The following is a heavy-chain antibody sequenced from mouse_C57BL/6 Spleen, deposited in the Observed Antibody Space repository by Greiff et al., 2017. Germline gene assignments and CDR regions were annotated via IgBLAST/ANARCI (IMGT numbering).Heavy chain of an antibody. CDR1: GYTFTSYW. Sequence: QVQLKQPGTELVKPGASVKLSCKASGYTFTSYWMHWVKQRPGQGLEWIGNINPSNGGTNYNEKFKSKATLTVDKSSSTAYMQLSSLTSEDSAVYYCARSGSNYLAWFAYWGQGTLVTVSA. V-gene: IGHV1-53*01. CDR2: INPSNGGT. D-gene: IGHD2-5*01. J-gene: IGHJ3*01. CDR3: ARSGSNYLAWFAY.